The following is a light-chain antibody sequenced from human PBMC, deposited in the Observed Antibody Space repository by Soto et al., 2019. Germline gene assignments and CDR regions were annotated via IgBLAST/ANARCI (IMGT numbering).Light chain of an antibody. CDR1: QGITTD. V-gene: IGKV1-6*01. J-gene: IGKJ1*01. CDR3: LQDYNYPRT. Sequence: AIQMTQSPSSLSASVGDRVTITCRASQGITTDLNWYQQKPGKAPKLLISAASSLQSGVPSRFSGRGSGTDFTLTISSLQPEDFATYYCLQDYNYPRTFGQGTKVEIK. CDR2: AAS.